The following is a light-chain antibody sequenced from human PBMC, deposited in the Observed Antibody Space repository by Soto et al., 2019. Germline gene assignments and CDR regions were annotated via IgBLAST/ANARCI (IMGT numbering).Light chain of an antibody. CDR2: EVN. V-gene: IGLV2-14*01. CDR1: SSDVGNYKY. J-gene: IGLJ1*01. Sequence: QSALTQPASVSGSPGQSITISCTGTSSDVGNYKYVSWYQQHPGKAPKLMIYEVNNRPSGVSNRFSGSKSGNTAYLTISGLQVEDEAEYFCFSFTTTRTHVFGTGNQVTVL. CDR3: FSFTTTRTHV.